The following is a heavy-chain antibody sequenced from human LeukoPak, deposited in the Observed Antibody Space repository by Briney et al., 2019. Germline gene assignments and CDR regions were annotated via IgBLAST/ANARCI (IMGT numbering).Heavy chain of an antibody. CDR1: GFTFSSYA. D-gene: IGHD3-22*01. Sequence: GGSLRLSCAASGFTFSSYAMPWVRQAPGKGLEWVAVISYDGSNKYYADSVKGRFTISRDNSKNTLYLQMNSLRAEDTAVYYCAKECYYYDSSGYCHWGQGTLVTVSS. CDR2: ISYDGSNK. J-gene: IGHJ4*02. V-gene: IGHV3-30-3*01. CDR3: AKECYYYDSSGYCH.